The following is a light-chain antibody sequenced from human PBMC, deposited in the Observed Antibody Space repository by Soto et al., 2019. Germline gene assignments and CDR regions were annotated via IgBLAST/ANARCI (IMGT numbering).Light chain of an antibody. J-gene: IGLJ2*01. Sequence: QSVLTQSSSASASLGSSVKLTCTLSSGDSTYIIAWHQQQPGTAPRYLMKLEGSGSYNKGSGIPDRFSGSSSGADRYLTISNLQFEDEADYYCETWDTNVVVFGGGTKLTVL. CDR1: SGDSTYI. CDR2: LEGSGSY. V-gene: IGLV4-60*02. CDR3: ETWDTNVVV.